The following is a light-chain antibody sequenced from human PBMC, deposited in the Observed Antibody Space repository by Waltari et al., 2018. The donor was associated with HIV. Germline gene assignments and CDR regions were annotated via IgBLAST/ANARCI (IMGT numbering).Light chain of an antibody. CDR3: SSYTSSSTYV. CDR1: RSGVTSYNR. CDR2: EVS. Sequence: QSALTQPPSVSGSPGRAVLISCTATRSGVTSYNRIYWYQQPPGSAPNRPIYEVSNRPSGVPDRFPESKSGNTASLTISGLQAEDEADYYCSSYTSSSTYVFGTGTNVTFL. J-gene: IGLJ1*01. V-gene: IGLV2-18*02.